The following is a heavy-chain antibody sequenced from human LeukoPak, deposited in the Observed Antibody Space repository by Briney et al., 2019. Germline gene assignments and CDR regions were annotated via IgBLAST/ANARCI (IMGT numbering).Heavy chain of an antibody. D-gene: IGHD2-2*01. J-gene: IGHJ3*01. CDR1: GFIVSDSY. V-gene: IGHV3-66*02. CDR3: AREVYSYALDALDL. Sequence: GGSLRLSCGGFGFIVSDSYMSWVRQAPGKGLEWVSMIFADGRIYYADSVKGRFTISRDNSKNTLYLQMNSLRSEDTSVYYCAREVYSYALDALDLWGQGTMVTVSS. CDR2: IFADGRI.